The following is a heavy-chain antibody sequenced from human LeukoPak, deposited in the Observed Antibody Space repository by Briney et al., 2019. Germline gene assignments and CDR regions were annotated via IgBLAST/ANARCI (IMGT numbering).Heavy chain of an antibody. CDR2: IYYSGIT. D-gene: IGHD3-10*01. J-gene: IGHJ4*02. CDR3: ARAGSGGYYFDD. Sequence: SETLSLTCTVSGGSISSYYWSWIRQPPGKGLEWIGYIYYSGITYYNPSLTSRVTISIDPSKRQFSLRLSSVTAADTAVYYCARAGSGGYYFDDWGQGTLVTV. CDR1: GGSISSYY. V-gene: IGHV4-59*06.